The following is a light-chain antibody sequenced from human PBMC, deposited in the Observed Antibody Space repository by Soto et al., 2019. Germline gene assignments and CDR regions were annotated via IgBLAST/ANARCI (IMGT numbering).Light chain of an antibody. CDR2: GAS. V-gene: IGKV3-20*01. J-gene: IGKJ1*01. Sequence: EIVLTQSPGTLSLSPGERATLSCRASQSVSSSYLAWYQQKPGQAPRLLIYGASSRATGLPDGFSGSGSGTDFTLTISRLEPEEFAVYHCQQYDNSPWTFGQGTKVEIK. CDR3: QQYDNSPWT. CDR1: QSVSSSY.